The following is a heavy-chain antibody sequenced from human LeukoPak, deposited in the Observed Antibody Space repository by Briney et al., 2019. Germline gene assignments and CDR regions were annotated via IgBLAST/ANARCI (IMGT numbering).Heavy chain of an antibody. V-gene: IGHV3-9*01. J-gene: IGHJ4*02. CDR1: GFTFDDYA. Sequence: GGSLRLSCAASGFTFDDYAMHWVRQTPGKGLEWVSGISWNSGSIGYADSVKGRFTISRDNAKNSLYLQMNSLRAGDTTLYYCAKDKVGSSSWYPQYFDYWGQGTLVTVSS. D-gene: IGHD6-13*01. CDR2: ISWNSGSI. CDR3: AKDKVGSSSWYPQYFDY.